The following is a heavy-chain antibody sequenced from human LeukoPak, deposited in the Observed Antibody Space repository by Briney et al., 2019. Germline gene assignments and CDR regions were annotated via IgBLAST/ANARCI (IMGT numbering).Heavy chain of an antibody. J-gene: IGHJ4*02. CDR1: GFTFSSYA. CDR3: AKDSSYYDSSGYYPNPADY. CDR2: ISGSGGST. D-gene: IGHD3-22*01. V-gene: IGHV3-23*01. Sequence: GGSLRLSCAASGFTFSSYAMSWVRQAPGKGLEWVSAISGSGGSTYYADSVKGRFTISRDNSKNTLYLQMNSLRAEDTAVYYCAKDSSYYDSSGYYPNPADYWGQGTLVTVPS.